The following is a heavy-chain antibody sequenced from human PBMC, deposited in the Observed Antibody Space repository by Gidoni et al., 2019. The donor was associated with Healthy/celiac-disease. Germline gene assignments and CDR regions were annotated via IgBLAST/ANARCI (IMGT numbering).Heavy chain of an antibody. Sequence: EVQLVESGGVVVQPGGSLRLSCAASGFTFDDYTMHWVRQAPGKGLEWVSLISWDGGSTYYADSVKGRFTISRDNSKNSLYLQMNSLRTEDTALYYCAKDQGVRSSWYYFDYWGQGTLVTVSS. CDR3: AKDQGVRSSWYYFDY. V-gene: IGHV3-43*01. CDR2: ISWDGGST. D-gene: IGHD6-13*01. J-gene: IGHJ4*02. CDR1: GFTFDDYT.